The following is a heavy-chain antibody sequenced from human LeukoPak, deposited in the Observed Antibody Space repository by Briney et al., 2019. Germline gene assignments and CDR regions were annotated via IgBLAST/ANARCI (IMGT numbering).Heavy chain of an antibody. CDR2: IYYSGST. D-gene: IGHD3-3*01. V-gene: IGHV4-31*03. Sequence: SETLSLTCTVPGGSISSGGYYWSWIRQHPGKGLEWIGYIYYSGSTYYNPSLKSRVTISVDTSKNQFSLKLSSVTAADTAVYYCARAGVEYYDFWSGYNQKYYFDYWGQGTLVTVSS. CDR1: GGSISSGGYY. CDR3: ARAGVEYYDFWSGYNQKYYFDY. J-gene: IGHJ4*02.